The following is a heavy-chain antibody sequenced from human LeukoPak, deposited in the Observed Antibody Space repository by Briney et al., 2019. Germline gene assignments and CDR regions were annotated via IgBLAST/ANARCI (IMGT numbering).Heavy chain of an antibody. CDR1: GGSISSYY. V-gene: IGHV4-4*07. D-gene: IGHD3-3*01. CDR2: IYTSGST. Sequence: PSETLSLTCTASGGSISSYYWSWIRQAAGKGLEWIGRIYTSGSTNYNPSLKSRVTMSVDTSKNQFSLKLSSVTGADTAVYYCARERMTYDFWSGYRREGFDYWGQGTLVTVSS. CDR3: ARERMTYDFWSGYRREGFDY. J-gene: IGHJ4*02.